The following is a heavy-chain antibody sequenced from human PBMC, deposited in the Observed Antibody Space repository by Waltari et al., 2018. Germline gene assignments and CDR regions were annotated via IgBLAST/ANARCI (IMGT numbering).Heavy chain of an antibody. J-gene: IGHJ5*02. CDR1: GFNLSNYN. V-gene: IGHV3-23*04. D-gene: IGHD1-1*01. Sequence: EVQLVESGGGFVQPGGSLRLSCAGSGFNLSNYNMGWVRQAPGRGLEWVSTIVGGSTFYADSVRGRFTISSDYSMNTMSLQMDSLRVEDTAIYYCAKASAGTKGWFDPWGQGTLVTVSS. CDR3: AKASAGTKGWFDP. CDR2: IVGGST.